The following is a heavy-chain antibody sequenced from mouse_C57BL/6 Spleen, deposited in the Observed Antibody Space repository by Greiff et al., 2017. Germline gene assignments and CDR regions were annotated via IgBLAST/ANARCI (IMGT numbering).Heavy chain of an antibody. Sequence: QVQLQQPGAELVKPGASVKLSCKASGYTFTSYWMQWVKQRPGQGLEWIGEIDPCGSYTNYNQKFKGKATLTVDTSSSTAYMQLSRLTSEDSAVYACANSTTVVSYYFDYWGQGTTLTVSS. V-gene: IGHV1-50*01. CDR2: IDPCGSYT. D-gene: IGHD1-1*01. J-gene: IGHJ2*01. CDR1: GYTFTSYW. CDR3: ANSTTVVSYYFDY.